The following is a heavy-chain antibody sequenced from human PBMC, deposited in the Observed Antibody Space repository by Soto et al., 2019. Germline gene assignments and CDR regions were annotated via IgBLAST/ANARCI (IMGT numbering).Heavy chain of an antibody. CDR1: GGSISSGGYS. D-gene: IGHD3-22*01. CDR3: ARVLYYYDSSGSTYYFDY. Sequence: PSETLSLTCAVSGGSISSGGYSWSWIRQPPGKGLEWIGYIYHSGSTYYNPSLKSRVTISVDRSKNQFSLKLSSVTAADTAVYYCARVLYYYDSSGSTYYFDYWGQGTLVTVS. V-gene: IGHV4-30-2*01. J-gene: IGHJ4*02. CDR2: IYHSGST.